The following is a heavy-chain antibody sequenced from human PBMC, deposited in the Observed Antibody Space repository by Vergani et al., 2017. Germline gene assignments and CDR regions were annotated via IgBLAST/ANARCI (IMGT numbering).Heavy chain of an antibody. D-gene: IGHD4-11*01. V-gene: IGHV3-11*04. CDR3: ARDLSYSTAWPFFDS. J-gene: IGHJ4*02. Sequence: QVQLVESGGGLVKPGGSLRLSCAASGFTFSDYYMSWIRQAPGKGLEWVSYISSSGSTIYYADSVKGRFTISRDSSKTLYLQMDSLRVEDKAMYFCARDLSYSTAWPFFDSRGQGTLVTVSS. CDR2: ISSSGSTI. CDR1: GFTFSDYY.